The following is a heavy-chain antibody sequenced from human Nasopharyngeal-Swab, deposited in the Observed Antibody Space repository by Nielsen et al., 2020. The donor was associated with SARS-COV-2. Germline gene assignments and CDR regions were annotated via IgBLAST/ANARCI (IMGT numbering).Heavy chain of an antibody. CDR2: IIPIFGTA. CDR3: ARDRIEITIFGVVYYGMDV. CDR1: GGTFSSYA. D-gene: IGHD3-3*01. V-gene: IGHV1-69*06. J-gene: IGHJ6*02. Sequence: SVKVSCKASGGTFSSYAISWVRQATGQGLEWMGGIIPIFGTANYAQKFQGRVTITADKSTSTAYMELSSLRSEDTAVYYCARDRIEITIFGVVYYGMDVWGQGTTVTVSS.